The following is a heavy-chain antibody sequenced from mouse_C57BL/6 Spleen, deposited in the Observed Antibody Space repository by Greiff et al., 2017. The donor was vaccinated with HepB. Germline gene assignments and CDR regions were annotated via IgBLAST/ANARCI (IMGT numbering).Heavy chain of an antibody. CDR3: ARGGHYYAMDY. V-gene: IGHV1-76*01. Sequence: VQLQQSGAELVRPGASVKLSCKASGYTFTDYYINWVKQRPGQGLEWIARIYPGSGNTYYNEKFKGKATLTAEKSSSTAYMQLSSLTSEDSAVYFCARGGHYYAMDYWGQGTSVTVSS. CDR2: IYPGSGNT. J-gene: IGHJ4*01. CDR1: GYTFTDYY.